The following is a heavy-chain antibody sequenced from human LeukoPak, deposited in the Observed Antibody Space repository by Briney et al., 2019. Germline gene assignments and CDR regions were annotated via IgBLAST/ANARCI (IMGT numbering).Heavy chain of an antibody. J-gene: IGHJ5*02. Sequence: ASVKVSCKASGYTFTSYDINWVRQAIGQGLEWMGWMNPNSGNTGYAQKFQGRVTMTRNTSISTAYMELSSLRSEDTAVYYCARAVRYCSSTSCTNWFDPWGQGTLVTVSS. D-gene: IGHD2-2*01. CDR2: MNPNSGNT. CDR1: GYTFTSYD. CDR3: ARAVRYCSSTSCTNWFDP. V-gene: IGHV1-8*01.